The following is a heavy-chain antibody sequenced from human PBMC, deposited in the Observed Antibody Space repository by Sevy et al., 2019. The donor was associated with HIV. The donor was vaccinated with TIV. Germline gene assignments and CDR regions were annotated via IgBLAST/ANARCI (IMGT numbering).Heavy chain of an antibody. Sequence: GGSLRLSCAVSGFRFSHYAFHWVRRAPGKGLEWVSLLSYDGTYKDYADSVKGRFTISRDNSKNTLYLQMNSQRGNDTAVYYCARVAASYCTNDCYHRFDYWGPGALVTVSS. CDR3: ARVAASYCTNDCYHRFDY. CDR2: LSYDGTYK. V-gene: IGHV3-30-3*01. J-gene: IGHJ4*02. CDR1: GFRFSHYA. D-gene: IGHD2-8*01.